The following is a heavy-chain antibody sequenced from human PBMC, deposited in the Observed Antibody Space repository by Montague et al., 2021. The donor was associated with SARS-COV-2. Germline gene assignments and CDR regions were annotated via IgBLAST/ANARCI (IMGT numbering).Heavy chain of an antibody. CDR2: IYYSGST. D-gene: IGHD3-3*01. Sequence: TLSLTCTVSGGSIRSGGYYWSWIRQHPGKGLEWIGYIYYSGSTYYNPSLESRVTISVDTSKNQFSLKLSSVTAADTAVYYCARDPLKITIFGVDNYYYYGMDVWGQGTTVTVSS. V-gene: IGHV4-31*03. J-gene: IGHJ6*02. CDR1: GGSIRSGGYY. CDR3: ARDPLKITIFGVDNYYYYGMDV.